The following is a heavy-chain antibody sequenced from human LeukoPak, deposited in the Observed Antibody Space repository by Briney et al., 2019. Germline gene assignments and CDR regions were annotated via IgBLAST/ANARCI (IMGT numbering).Heavy chain of an antibody. V-gene: IGHV3-23*01. J-gene: IGHJ3*02. D-gene: IGHD3-3*01. CDR2: ISGSGDST. Sequence: PGGSLRLSCEVSGFTFRSYAMSWVHQAPGKGLEWVSIISGSGDSTYYADSVKGRFTISRDNSKNTLFLQMNSLRPEDTAVYYCAKGLVLTVFGVAWHAFDIWGQGTMVTVSS. CDR3: AKGLVLTVFGVAWHAFDI. CDR1: GFTFRSYA.